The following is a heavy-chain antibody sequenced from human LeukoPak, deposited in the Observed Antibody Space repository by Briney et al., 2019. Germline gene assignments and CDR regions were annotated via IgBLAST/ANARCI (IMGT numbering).Heavy chain of an antibody. Sequence: GRSLRLSCAASGFTFSSYGMHWVRQAPGKGLEWVAVIWYDGSNKYYADSVKGRFTISRDNSKNTLDLQMNSLRAEDTAVYSCARDAYYYDSSGWGASYYGMDVWGQGTTVTVSS. CDR1: GFTFSSYG. D-gene: IGHD3-22*01. CDR2: IWYDGSNK. V-gene: IGHV3-33*01. CDR3: ARDAYYYDSSGWGASYYGMDV. J-gene: IGHJ6*02.